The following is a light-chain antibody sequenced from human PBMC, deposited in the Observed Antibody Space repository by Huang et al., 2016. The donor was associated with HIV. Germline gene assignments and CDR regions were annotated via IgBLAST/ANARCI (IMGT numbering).Light chain of an antibody. J-gene: IGKJ1*01. Sequence: DIQMTQSPSTLSAFVGDRLTTTCRASQNISSCVAWYQQKPWKAPRLLIYEISSLESGVPSRFSGSGSGTEFTLTISSLQPDDIGTYYCQYGETFGQGSKVEVK. CDR1: QNISSC. CDR2: EIS. V-gene: IGKV1-5*03. CDR3: QYGET.